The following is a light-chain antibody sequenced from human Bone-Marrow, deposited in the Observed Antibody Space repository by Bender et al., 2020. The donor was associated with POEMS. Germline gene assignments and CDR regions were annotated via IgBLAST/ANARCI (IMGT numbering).Light chain of an antibody. CDR3: SSYTGSNTVV. J-gene: IGLJ2*01. V-gene: IGLV2-14*01. CDR1: TSDVGGYYY. Sequence: QSALTQPPSASGSPGQSISISCTGTTSDVGGYYYVSWYRQNPGKAPKLLLFDVSDRPSGVSDRFSGSKSGNTASLTISGLQAEDEADYYCSSYTGSNTVVFGGGTKLTVL. CDR2: DVS.